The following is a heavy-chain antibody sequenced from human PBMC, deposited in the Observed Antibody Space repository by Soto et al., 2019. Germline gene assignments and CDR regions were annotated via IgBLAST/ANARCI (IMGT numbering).Heavy chain of an antibody. CDR2: ISTISSTI. V-gene: IGHV3-48*02. CDR1: GFTFSTYS. D-gene: IGHD7-27*01. CDR3: ATISLGAFDI. Sequence: GSLSLSCAASGFTFSTYSLNWVRQAPGPGLEWVSYISTISSTIYYADSVKGRFTISRDNDKNFRYLQMNSLRDEDTAMYYCATISLGAFDIWGQGTMVTV. J-gene: IGHJ3*02.